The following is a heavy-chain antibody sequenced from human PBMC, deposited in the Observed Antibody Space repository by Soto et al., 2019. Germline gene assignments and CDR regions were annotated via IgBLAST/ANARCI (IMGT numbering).Heavy chain of an antibody. J-gene: IGHJ4*02. D-gene: IGHD5-12*01. CDR2: ISYDGSNK. CDR1: GFTFSSYA. CDR3: ASGNSGYDRGPLDY. Sequence: PGGSLRLSCAASGFTFSSYAMHWVRQAPGKGLEWVAVISYDGSNKYYADSVKGRFTISRDNSKNTLYLQMNSLRAEDTAVYYCASGNSGYDRGPLDYWGQGNLVTVSS. V-gene: IGHV3-30-3*01.